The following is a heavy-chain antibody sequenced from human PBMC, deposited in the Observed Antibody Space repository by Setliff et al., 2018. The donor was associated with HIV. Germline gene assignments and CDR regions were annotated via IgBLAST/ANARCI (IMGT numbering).Heavy chain of an antibody. CDR2: NSGSGDDT. D-gene: IGHD2-15*01. Sequence: GGSLRLSCAASEFTYNKYWMSWVRQAPGKGLEWVSSNSGSGDDTYYADSVKGRFTISRDNAKNSLYLQMNSLRAEDTAVYYCARDIVVVGFDPWGQGTLVTVSS. CDR3: ARDIVVVGFDP. J-gene: IGHJ5*02. CDR1: EFTYNKYW. V-gene: IGHV3-21*01.